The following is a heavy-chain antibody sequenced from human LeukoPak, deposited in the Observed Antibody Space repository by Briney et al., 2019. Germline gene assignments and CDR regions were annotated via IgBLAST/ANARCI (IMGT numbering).Heavy chain of an antibody. D-gene: IGHD6-19*01. Sequence: PSETLSLTCSVSGGSISSKNDYWGWIRQPPGKGLEWIGNIFYSGTTFYNPSLKNRVTISVDTSKNHFSLNLSSVTAADTAVYYCARRSSGWYGHCYAPWGQGTLVTVSS. CDR1: GGSISSKNDY. CDR3: ARRSSGWYGHCYAP. J-gene: IGHJ5*02. V-gene: IGHV4-39*01. CDR2: IFYSGTT.